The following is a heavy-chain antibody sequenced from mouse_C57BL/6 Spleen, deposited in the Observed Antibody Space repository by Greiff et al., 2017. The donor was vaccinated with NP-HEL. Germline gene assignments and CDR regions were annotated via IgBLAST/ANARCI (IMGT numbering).Heavy chain of an antibody. Sequence: QVQLQQPGAELVRPGSSVKLSCKASGYTFTSYWMHWVKQRPIQGLEWIGNIDPSDSETHYNQKFKDKATLTVDKSSSTAYMQLSSLTSEDSAVYYCARDYYASRYGGAMDDWGQGTSVTVSS. CDR1: GYTFTSYW. CDR2: IDPSDSET. CDR3: ARDYYASRYGGAMDD. D-gene: IGHD1-1*01. V-gene: IGHV1-52*01. J-gene: IGHJ4*01.